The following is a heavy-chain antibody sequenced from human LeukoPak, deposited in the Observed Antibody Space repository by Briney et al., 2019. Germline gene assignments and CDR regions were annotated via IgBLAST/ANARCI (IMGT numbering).Heavy chain of an antibody. Sequence: APETLSLTCAVYGGSFSGYYWSWIRQPPGKGLEWIGEINHSGSTNYNPSLKSRVTISVDTSKNQFSLKLSSVTAADTAVYYCARDLTPIVGATYFDHWGQGTLVTASS. J-gene: IGHJ4*02. CDR3: ARDLTPIVGATYFDH. CDR1: GGSFSGYY. D-gene: IGHD1-26*01. V-gene: IGHV4-34*01. CDR2: INHSGST.